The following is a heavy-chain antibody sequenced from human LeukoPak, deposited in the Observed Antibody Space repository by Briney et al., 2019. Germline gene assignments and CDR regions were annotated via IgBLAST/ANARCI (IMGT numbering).Heavy chain of an antibody. CDR2: IIPIFGTA. CDR3: ARGGSTGYPFDY. V-gene: IGHV1-69*13. D-gene: IGHD3-22*01. J-gene: IGHJ4*02. CDR1: GGTFSSYA. Sequence: SVKVSCKASGGTFSSYAISWVRQAPGQGLEWMGGIIPIFGTANYAQKFQGRVTITADESTSTAYMELSSLRSEDTAVYYCARGGSTGYPFDYWGQGALVTVSS.